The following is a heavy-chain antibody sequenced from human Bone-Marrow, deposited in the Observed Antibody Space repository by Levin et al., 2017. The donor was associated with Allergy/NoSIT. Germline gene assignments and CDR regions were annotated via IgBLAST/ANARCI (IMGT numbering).Heavy chain of an antibody. CDR3: AKGTGGTGRYFDL. D-gene: IGHD7-27*01. CDR1: GFNFNGFTFSSYG. V-gene: IGHV3-30*18. CDR2: ISYDGSDK. J-gene: IGHJ2*01. Sequence: GGSLRLSCEASGFNFNGFTFSSYGMHWVRQAPGKGLEWVAAISYDGSDKKYADSVKGRFIISRDNSKNTLYLQMNSLRFEDTAVFYCAKGTGGTGRYFDLWGRGTLVTVSS.